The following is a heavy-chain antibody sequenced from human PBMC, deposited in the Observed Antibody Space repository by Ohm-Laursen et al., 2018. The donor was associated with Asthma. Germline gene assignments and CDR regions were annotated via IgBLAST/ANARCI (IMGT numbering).Heavy chain of an antibody. CDR1: GGTFSSYA. D-gene: IGHD2-15*01. CDR3: AREEVVVVVAATLYYGMDV. Sequence: GASVKVSCKASGGTFSSYAISWVRQAPGQGLEWMGGIIPIFGTANYAQKFQGRVTITADESTSTAYMELSSLRSEDTAVYYCAREEVVVVVAATLYYGMDVWGQGTTVTVSS. CDR2: IIPIFGTA. J-gene: IGHJ6*02. V-gene: IGHV1-69*13.